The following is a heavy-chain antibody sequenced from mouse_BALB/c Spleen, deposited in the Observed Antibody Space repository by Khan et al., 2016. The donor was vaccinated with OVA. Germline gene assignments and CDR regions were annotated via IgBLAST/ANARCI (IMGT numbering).Heavy chain of an antibody. Sequence: QVQLKQSGAELVRPGVSVKLSCKGSGYTFTDFAMHWVKQSHAKSLEWIGVISTYYGDATYNQKFTGKATMTVDKSSSTAYMELARLTSDDSAIYYCARGSGNSRFAYWGQGTLVTVSA. D-gene: IGHD1-3*01. J-gene: IGHJ3*01. V-gene: IGHV1S137*01. CDR1: GYTFTDFA. CDR2: ISTYYGDA. CDR3: ARGSGNSRFAY.